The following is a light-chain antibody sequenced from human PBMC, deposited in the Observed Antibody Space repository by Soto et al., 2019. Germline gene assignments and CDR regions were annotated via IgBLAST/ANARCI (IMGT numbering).Light chain of an antibody. CDR3: QEYGSSRT. J-gene: IGKJ1*01. Sequence: EIVLTQSPGTLSLSPGERATLSCRASQSVSSSSLAWYQQKPGQAPRLLIYGASSRATGIPDRFSGSGSGTEFTLTISRLEAEDFAVYYCQEYGSSRTFGQGTKVEIK. V-gene: IGKV3-20*01. CDR2: GAS. CDR1: QSVSSSS.